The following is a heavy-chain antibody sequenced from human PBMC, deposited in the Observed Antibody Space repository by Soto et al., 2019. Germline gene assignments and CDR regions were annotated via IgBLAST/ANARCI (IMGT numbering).Heavy chain of an antibody. V-gene: IGHV4-34*01. CDR3: ARGVRVTAIRFYYYYGMDV. D-gene: IGHD2-21*02. CDR1: GGSFSGYY. J-gene: IGHJ6*02. Sequence: PSETLSLTCAVYGGSFSGYYWSWIRQPPGKGLEWIGEINHSGSTNYNPSLKSRVTISVDTSKNQFSLKLSSVTAADTAVYYCARGVRVTAIRFYYYYGMDVWGQGTTVTVS. CDR2: INHSGST.